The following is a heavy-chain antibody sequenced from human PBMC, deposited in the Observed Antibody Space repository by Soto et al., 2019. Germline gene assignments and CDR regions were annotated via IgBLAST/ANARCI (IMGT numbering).Heavy chain of an antibody. J-gene: IGHJ4*01. CDR3: ARDRIASSEWYVVGGDY. D-gene: IGHD6-19*01. CDR1: GFTFSNYV. V-gene: IGHV3-30*03. CDR2: ISYDGSHK. Sequence: QVQLVESGGGVVQPGRSLRLSCAASGFTFSNYVMHWVRQAPGKGLEWLAVISYDGSHKYSADSVKGRFTISRDNSKNTMFRQMNRLRAEDTAVYYCARDRIASSEWYVVGGDYWGHGTLVIVSS.